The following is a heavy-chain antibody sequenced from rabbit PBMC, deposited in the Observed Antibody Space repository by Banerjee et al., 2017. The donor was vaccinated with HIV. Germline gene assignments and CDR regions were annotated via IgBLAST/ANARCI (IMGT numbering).Heavy chain of an antibody. CDR2: IYAGSSGTT. V-gene: IGHV1S45*01. CDR3: ARDLAGVIGWNFNL. Sequence: QDQLEESGGDLVKPEGSLTLTCTASGFSFSSGYDMCWVRQAPGKGLEWIACIYAGSSGTTYYASWAKGRSTISKTSWTTVTLQMTSLTAADTASYFCARDLAGVIGWNFNLWGPGTLVTVS. D-gene: IGHD4-1*01. CDR1: GFSFSSGYD. J-gene: IGHJ4*01.